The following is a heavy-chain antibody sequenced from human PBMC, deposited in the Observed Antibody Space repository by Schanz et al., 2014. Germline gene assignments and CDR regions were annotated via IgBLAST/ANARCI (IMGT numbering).Heavy chain of an antibody. CDR2: ISDSGTYT. CDR3: ARDRRNADLDY. D-gene: IGHD1-1*01. CDR1: GFTFSGFW. V-gene: IGHV3-11*06. Sequence: VQLAESGGGLVQPGGSLRLSCAASGFTFSGFWMTWVRQAPGKGLEWLSYISDSGTYTNYADSVKGRFTISRDNAKNSLYLEMNSLRAEDTALYYCARDRRNADLDYWGQGTLVTVSS. J-gene: IGHJ4*02.